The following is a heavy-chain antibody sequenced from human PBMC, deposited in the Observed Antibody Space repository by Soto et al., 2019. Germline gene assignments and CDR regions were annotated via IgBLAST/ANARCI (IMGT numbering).Heavy chain of an antibody. D-gene: IGHD3-10*01. J-gene: IGHJ5*02. CDR2: INAGNGNT. CDR3: ARVVRGVISWFDP. Sequence: GASVKVSCKASGYTFTSYAMHWVRQAPGQRLEWIGWINAGNGNTKYSQKFQGRVTITRDTSASTAYMELSSLRSEDTAVYYCARVVRGVISWFDPWGQGTLVTVSS. V-gene: IGHV1-3*01. CDR1: GYTFTSYA.